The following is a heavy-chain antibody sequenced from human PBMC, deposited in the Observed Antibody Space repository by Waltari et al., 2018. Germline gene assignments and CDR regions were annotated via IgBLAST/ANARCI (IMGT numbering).Heavy chain of an antibody. Sequence: EVHLVESGGRLVHPGDSVRLSCAASGVIVSNNYMSWVRQPPGKGLEWVSVNYRGGETYYADSVKGRFTISRDNSKNTLVLQRNNVRAEDTAVYYCTSDHGLSWPRDWGQGTMVTVSS. CDR2: NYRGGET. V-gene: IGHV3-53*01. D-gene: IGHD6-13*01. J-gene: IGHJ4*02. CDR3: TSDHGLSWPRD. CDR1: GVIVSNNY.